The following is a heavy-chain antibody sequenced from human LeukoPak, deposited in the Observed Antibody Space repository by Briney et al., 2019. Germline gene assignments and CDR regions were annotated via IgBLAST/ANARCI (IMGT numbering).Heavy chain of an antibody. CDR2: ISGSGGST. CDR3: AKDQITMIVVVIPDSFDY. Sequence: GGSLRLSCAASGFTFSSYGMHWVRQAPGKGLEWVSAISGSGGSTYYADSVKGRFTISRDNSKNTLYLQMNSLRAEDTAVYYCAKDQITMIVVVIPDSFDYWGQGTLVTVSS. D-gene: IGHD3-22*01. CDR1: GFTFSSYG. J-gene: IGHJ4*02. V-gene: IGHV3-23*01.